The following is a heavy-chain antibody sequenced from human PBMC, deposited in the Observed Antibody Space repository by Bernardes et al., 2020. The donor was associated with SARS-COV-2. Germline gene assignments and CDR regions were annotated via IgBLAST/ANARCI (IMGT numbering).Heavy chain of an antibody. CDR2: INPKSGDT. CDR3: ASVTYSSGSDFDY. J-gene: IGHJ4*02. V-gene: IGHV1-2*02. D-gene: IGHD6-19*01. CDR1: GYSFTGNY. Sequence: ASVKVSCKASGYSFTGNYIHWVRQAPGQGLEWMGWINPKSGDTDYAQKFQGRVAMTRDTSSSTAYMELSRLSSDDTAIYYCASVTYSSGSDFDYWGQGTLVTVSS.